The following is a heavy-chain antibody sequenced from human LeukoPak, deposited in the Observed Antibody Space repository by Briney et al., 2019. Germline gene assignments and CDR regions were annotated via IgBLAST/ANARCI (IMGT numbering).Heavy chain of an antibody. CDR3: ARDRGYDILTGYYYYMDV. D-gene: IGHD3-9*01. Sequence: PSETLSLTCAVYGGSFSGYYWSWIRQPPGKGLEWIGYIYYSGSTNYNPSLKSRVTISVDTSKNQFSLKLSSVTAADTAVYYCARDRGYDILTGYYYYMDVWGKGTTVTVSS. CDR1: GGSFSGYY. CDR2: IYYSGST. V-gene: IGHV4-59*01. J-gene: IGHJ6*03.